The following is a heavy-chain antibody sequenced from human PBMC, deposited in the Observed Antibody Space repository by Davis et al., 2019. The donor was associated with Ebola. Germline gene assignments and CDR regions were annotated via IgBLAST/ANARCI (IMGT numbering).Heavy chain of an antibody. CDR3: AKGGSVTTSGWFDP. CDR2: ISWNSGSI. CDR1: GFTFDDYA. V-gene: IGHV3-9*01. J-gene: IGHJ5*02. Sequence: SLKISCAASGFTFDDYAMHWVRQAPGKGLEWVSGISWNSGSIGYADSVKGRFTISRDNAKNSLYLQMNSLRTEDTALYYCAKGGSVTTSGWFDPWGQGTLVTVSS. D-gene: IGHD4-17*01.